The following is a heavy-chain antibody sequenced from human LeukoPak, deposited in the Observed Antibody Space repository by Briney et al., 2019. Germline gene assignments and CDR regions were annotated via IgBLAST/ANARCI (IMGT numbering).Heavy chain of an antibody. CDR3: AKGDNYGSGTYYFDH. V-gene: IGHV3-23*01. D-gene: IGHD3-10*01. CDR1: GLTFSSYA. J-gene: IGHJ4*02. CDR2: IRGSGGST. Sequence: GGSRRLSCAASGLTFSSYAMSWVRKAPGKGLEGVSAIRGSGGSTYYADSVKGRFTISRDNAKNYLYLQMNSLRAEDMALYYCAKGDNYGSGTYYFDHWGQGTLVTVSS.